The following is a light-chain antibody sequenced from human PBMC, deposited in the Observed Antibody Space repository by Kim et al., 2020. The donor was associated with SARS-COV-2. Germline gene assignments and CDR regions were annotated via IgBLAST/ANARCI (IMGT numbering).Light chain of an antibody. CDR2: DAS. CDR1: QSLDNNY. CDR3: HQYGTSPYN. J-gene: IGKJ2*01. V-gene: IGKV3-20*01. Sequence: EIVLTQSPGTLSLSPGQRATLSCRASQSLDNNYIAWYQQKPGQSPRLVIRDASNRATGVPDRFSGSGSGTDFTLTILRLEPEDSAVYYCHQYGTSPYNFGQGTKLEI.